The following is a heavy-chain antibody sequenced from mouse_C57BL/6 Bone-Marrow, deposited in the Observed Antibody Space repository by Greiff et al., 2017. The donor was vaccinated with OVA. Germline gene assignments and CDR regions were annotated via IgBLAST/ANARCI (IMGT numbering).Heavy chain of an antibody. D-gene: IGHD1-1*01. J-gene: IGHJ1*03. V-gene: IGHV1-53*01. CDR3: AREDYYGTYWYFDV. CDR1: GYTFTSYW. CDR2: INPSNGGT. Sequence: QVQLQQPGTELVKPGASVKLSCKASGYTFTSYWMHWVKQRPGQGLEWIGNINPSNGGTNYNEKFKSKATLTVDKSYSTAYMQLSSLTSEDTAVYYCAREDYYGTYWYFDVWGTGTTVTVSA.